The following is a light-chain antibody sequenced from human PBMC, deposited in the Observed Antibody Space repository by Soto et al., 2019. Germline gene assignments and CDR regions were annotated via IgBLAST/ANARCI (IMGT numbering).Light chain of an antibody. CDR2: GAS. Sequence: EIVLTQSPGTLSLSPGERAPLSCRASQSVSSSYFAWYQQKPGQAPRLLIYGASSRATGIPDRFSGSGSGTDCTLTISRLEPEDFAVYYCQQYGSSPPITFGQGTRLEIK. V-gene: IGKV3-20*01. J-gene: IGKJ5*01. CDR1: QSVSSSY. CDR3: QQYGSSPPIT.